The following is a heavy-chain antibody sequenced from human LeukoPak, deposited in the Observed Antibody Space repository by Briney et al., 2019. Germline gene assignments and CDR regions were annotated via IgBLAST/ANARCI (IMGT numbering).Heavy chain of an antibody. D-gene: IGHD3-22*01. CDR2: ISSSSSYI. Sequence: PGGSLRLSCAASGFTFSSYSMNWVRQAPGKGLEWVSSISSSSSYIYYADSVKGRFTISRDNAKNSLYLQMNCLRAEDTAVYYCARDFYHDSSGSSFDYWGQGTLVTVSS. CDR1: GFTFSSYS. CDR3: ARDFYHDSSGSSFDY. J-gene: IGHJ4*02. V-gene: IGHV3-21*01.